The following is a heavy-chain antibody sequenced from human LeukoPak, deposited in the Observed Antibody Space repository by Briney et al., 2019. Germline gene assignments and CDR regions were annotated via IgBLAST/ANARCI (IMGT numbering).Heavy chain of an antibody. D-gene: IGHD2-15*01. Sequence: GGSLRLSCAASGFTFSSYAMHWVRPAPGKGLEWVAVISYDGSNKYYADSVKGRFTISRDNSKNTLYLQMNSLRAEDTAVYYCARAPYSGPTYFDYWGQGTLVTVSS. V-gene: IGHV3-30-3*01. CDR2: ISYDGSNK. CDR1: GFTFSSYA. J-gene: IGHJ4*02. CDR3: ARAPYSGPTYFDY.